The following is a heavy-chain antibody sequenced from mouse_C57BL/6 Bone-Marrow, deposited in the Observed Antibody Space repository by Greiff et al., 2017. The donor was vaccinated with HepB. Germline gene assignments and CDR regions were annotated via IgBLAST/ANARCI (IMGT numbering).Heavy chain of an antibody. CDR3: ARRGIYYGNYNYAMDY. D-gene: IGHD2-1*01. CDR1: GYTFTSYW. CDR2: IYPGSGST. J-gene: IGHJ4*01. V-gene: IGHV1-55*01. Sequence: QVQLQQPGAELVKPGASVKMSCKASGYTFTSYWLTWVKQRPGQGLEWIGDIYPGSGSTNYNEKFKSKATLTVDTSSSTAYMQLSSLTSEDSAVYYCARRGIYYGNYNYAMDYWGQGTSVTVSS.